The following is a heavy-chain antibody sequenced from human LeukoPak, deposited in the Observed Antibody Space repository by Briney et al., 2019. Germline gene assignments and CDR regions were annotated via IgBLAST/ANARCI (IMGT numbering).Heavy chain of an antibody. Sequence: GGSLRLSCAASGFTFNRYWMSWVRQAPGKGLEWVANIKQDGSEKYYVDSVKGRFTISRDNAKNALYLQMNSLRAEDTAVYYCARVEASGYDYGAFDYWGQGTLVTVSS. CDR2: IKQDGSEK. J-gene: IGHJ4*02. CDR1: GFTFNRYW. CDR3: ARVEASGYDYGAFDY. V-gene: IGHV3-7*01. D-gene: IGHD5-12*01.